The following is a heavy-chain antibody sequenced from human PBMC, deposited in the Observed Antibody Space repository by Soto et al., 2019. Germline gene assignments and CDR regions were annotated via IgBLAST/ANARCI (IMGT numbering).Heavy chain of an antibody. CDR3: ARDGQGLAPYALDV. D-gene: IGHD6-19*01. J-gene: IGHJ6*02. V-gene: IGHV3-33*01. CDR1: GFTFSGHA. Sequence: QVQLVESGGGVAQPGRSLRLSCTVSGFTFSGHAMHWVRQAPGKGLEWVTQIWYDGSNKYYAESVKGRFTISIDNSKNTLYLQMNSLRVEDTAVYYCARDGQGLAPYALDVWGQGTSVTVSS. CDR2: IWYDGSNK.